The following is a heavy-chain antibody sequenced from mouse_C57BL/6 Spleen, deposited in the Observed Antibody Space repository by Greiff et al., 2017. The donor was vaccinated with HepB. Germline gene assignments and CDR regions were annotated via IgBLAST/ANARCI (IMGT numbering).Heavy chain of an antibody. Sequence: QVQLKESGAELVRPGASVKLSCKASGYTFTDYYINWVKQRPGQGLEWIARIYPGSGNTYYNEKFKGKATLTAEKSSSTAYMQLSSLTSEDSAVYFCARSGGQLRLREFAYWGQGTLVTVSA. D-gene: IGHD3-2*02. V-gene: IGHV1-76*01. CDR3: ARSGGQLRLREFAY. CDR2: IYPGSGNT. CDR1: GYTFTDYY. J-gene: IGHJ3*01.